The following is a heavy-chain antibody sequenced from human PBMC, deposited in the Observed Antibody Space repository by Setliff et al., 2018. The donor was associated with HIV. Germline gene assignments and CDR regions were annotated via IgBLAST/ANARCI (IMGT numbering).Heavy chain of an antibody. J-gene: IGHJ4*02. V-gene: IGHV3-7*01. CDR2: IRQAGTDK. Sequence: HPGGSLRLSCVVSGFTFSDVWMSWVRQAPGKGLEWVANIRQAGTDKYYVDSVKGRFTISRDNAKNSLYLQMNSLRAEDTAIYYCAGDWRSGYDLNFDNWGQGTLVTVSS. D-gene: IGHD5-12*01. CDR3: AGDWRSGYDLNFDN. CDR1: GFTFSDVW.